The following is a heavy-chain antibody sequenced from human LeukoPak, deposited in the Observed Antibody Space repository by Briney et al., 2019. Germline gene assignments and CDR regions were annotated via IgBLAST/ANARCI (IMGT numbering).Heavy chain of an antibody. V-gene: IGHV1-69*05. J-gene: IGHJ6*03. D-gene: IGHD3-9*01. Sequence: SVKVSCKASGGTFSSYAISWVRQAPGQGLEWMGGIIPIFGTANYAQKFQGRVTITTDESTSTAYMELSSLRSEDTAVYYCARVTTYDILTGYYYYYMDVWGKGTTVTVSS. CDR3: ARVTTYDILTGYYYYYMDV. CDR2: IIPIFGTA. CDR1: GGTFSSYA.